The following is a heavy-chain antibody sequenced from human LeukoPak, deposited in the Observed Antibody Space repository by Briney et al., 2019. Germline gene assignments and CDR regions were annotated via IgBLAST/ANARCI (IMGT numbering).Heavy chain of an antibody. Sequence: GSLRLSCAASGFTFSSYAMSWVRQPPGKGLEWIGSIYYSGSTYYNPSLKSRVTISVDTSKNQFSLKLSSVTAADTAVYYCARGASGFDPWGQGTLVTVSS. V-gene: IGHV4-39*07. CDR2: IYYSGST. CDR1: GFTFSSYA. CDR3: ARGASGFDP. J-gene: IGHJ5*02.